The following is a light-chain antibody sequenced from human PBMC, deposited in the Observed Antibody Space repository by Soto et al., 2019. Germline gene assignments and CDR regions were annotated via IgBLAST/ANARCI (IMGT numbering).Light chain of an antibody. J-gene: IGLJ1*01. CDR3: AAWDDTFYV. V-gene: IGLV1-44*01. CDR2: TNT. Sequence: QSVLTQPPSASGTPGQSVTISCSGGSSNIGSNPVSWYQHVPGTAPKLLIHTNTQRPLGVHVRFSGSKSGTSASLAISGLQSEDEADYYCAAWDDTFYVFGSGTKVTVL. CDR1: SSNIGSNP.